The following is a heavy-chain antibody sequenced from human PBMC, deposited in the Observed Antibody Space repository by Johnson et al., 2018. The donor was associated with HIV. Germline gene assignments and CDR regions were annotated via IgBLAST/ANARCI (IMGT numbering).Heavy chain of an antibody. Sequence: DGGNKYYADSVKGRFTISRDNSKNTLYLQMNSLRAEDTAVYYCAKCGSLTQHAPFDIWGQGTMVTVSS. V-gene: IGHV3-33*06. D-gene: IGHD1-14*01. J-gene: IGHJ3*02. CDR3: AKCGSLTQHAPFDI. CDR2: DGGNK.